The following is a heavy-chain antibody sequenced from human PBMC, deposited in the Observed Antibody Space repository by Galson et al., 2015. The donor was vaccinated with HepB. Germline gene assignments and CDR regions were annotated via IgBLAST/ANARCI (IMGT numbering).Heavy chain of an antibody. V-gene: IGHV1-2*02. CDR1: GYTFTSYD. CDR3: AKFWSGYYPMGYWFDP. CDR2: INPYSGGT. D-gene: IGHD3-3*01. Sequence: SVKVSCKASGYTFTSYDMHWVRQAPGQGLEWMGWINPYSGGTNYAQKFQGRVTMTRDTSISTAYMELSRLRSDDTAVYYCAKFWSGYYPMGYWFDPWGQGTLVTVSS. J-gene: IGHJ5*02.